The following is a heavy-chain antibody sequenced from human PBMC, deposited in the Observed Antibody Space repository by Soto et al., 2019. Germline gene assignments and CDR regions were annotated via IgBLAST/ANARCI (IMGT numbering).Heavy chain of an antibody. CDR3: ARVIGGYCSSTSCLREGDYYYYGMDV. V-gene: IGHV3-21*01. Sequence: EVQLVESGGGLVKPGGSLRLSCAASGFTFSSYSMNWVRQAPGKGLEWVSSISSSSSYIYYADSVKGRFTISRDNAKNSLYLQMNSLRAEDTAVYYCARVIGGYCSSTSCLREGDYYYYGMDVWGQGTTVTVSS. D-gene: IGHD2-2*01. J-gene: IGHJ6*02. CDR1: GFTFSSYS. CDR2: ISSSSSYI.